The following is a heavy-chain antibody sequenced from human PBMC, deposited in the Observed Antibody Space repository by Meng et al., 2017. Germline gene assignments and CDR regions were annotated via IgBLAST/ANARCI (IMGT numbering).Heavy chain of an antibody. Sequence: QEQLQQGGAGLSEPSETLSLTCAVYGGSFSGYYWSWIRQPPGKGLEWIGEINHSGSTNYNPSLKSRVTISVDTSKNQFSLKLSSVTAADTAVYYCARRGIAARPFYYWGQGTLVTVSS. V-gene: IGHV4-34*01. J-gene: IGHJ4*02. D-gene: IGHD6-6*01. CDR3: ARRGIAARPFYY. CDR2: INHSGST. CDR1: GGSFSGYY.